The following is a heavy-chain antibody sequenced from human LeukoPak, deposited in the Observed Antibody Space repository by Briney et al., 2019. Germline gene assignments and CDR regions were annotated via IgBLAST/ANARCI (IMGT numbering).Heavy chain of an antibody. V-gene: IGHV4-59*08. D-gene: IGHD2-2*01. CDR3: ATNAGPAALNVIDI. CDR2: VYNSGST. Sequence: SETLSLTCVVSGVSISRHLWSWIRQPPGMGPQWIGFVYNSGSTDYNPSLKGRVTISADTSKNQFSLKLSSVTASDTAVYYCATNAGPAALNVIDIWGLGTTVTVSS. J-gene: IGHJ3*02. CDR1: GVSISRHL.